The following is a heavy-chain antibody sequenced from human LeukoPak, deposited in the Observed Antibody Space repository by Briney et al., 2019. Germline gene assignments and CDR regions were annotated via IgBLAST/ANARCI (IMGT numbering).Heavy chain of an antibody. J-gene: IGHJ4*02. CDR1: GYTLTELS. V-gene: IGHV1-24*01. CDR2: FDPEDGET. CDR3: ATAPPSSGHYPFDY. D-gene: IGHD6-25*01. Sequence: ASVKVSCKVSGYTLTELSMHWVRQAPGKGLEGMGGFDPEDGETIYGQKFQGRVTMTEDTSTDTAYMELSSLRSEDTAVYYCATAPPSSGHYPFDYWGQGTLVTVSS.